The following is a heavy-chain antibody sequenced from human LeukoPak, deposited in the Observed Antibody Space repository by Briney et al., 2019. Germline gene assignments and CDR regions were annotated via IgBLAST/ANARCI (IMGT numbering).Heavy chain of an antibody. CDR2: IYYSGST. Sequence: PSETLSLTCTVSGGSISSSSYYWGWVRQPPGKGLEWVGSIYYSGSTYYHPSLKSRVTISVDTSKNQFSLKLSSVTAADTAVYYCARGCLKGAAGVHPPGPRPTNWFDPWGQGTLVTVSS. D-gene: IGHD2-15*01. V-gene: IGHV4-39*07. J-gene: IGHJ5*02. CDR3: ARGCLKGAAGVHPPGPRPTNWFDP. CDR1: GGSISSSSYY.